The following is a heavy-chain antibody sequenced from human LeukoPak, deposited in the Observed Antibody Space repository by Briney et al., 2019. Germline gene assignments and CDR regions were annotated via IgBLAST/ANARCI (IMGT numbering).Heavy chain of an antibody. V-gene: IGHV1-8*02. D-gene: IGHD3-3*01. CDR2: MNPNSGNT. Sequence: ASVKVSCKASGYTFTSYGISWVRQATGQGLEWMGWMNPNSGNTGYAQKFQGRVTMTRNTSISTAYMELSSLRSEDTAVYYCARVVLQSYYYYGMDVWGQGTTVTVSS. CDR3: ARVVLQSYYYYGMDV. J-gene: IGHJ6*02. CDR1: GYTFTSYG.